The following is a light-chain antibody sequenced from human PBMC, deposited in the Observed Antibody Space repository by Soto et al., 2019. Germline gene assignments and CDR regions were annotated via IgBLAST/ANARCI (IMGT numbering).Light chain of an antibody. CDR1: QPFRGSY. Sequence: VVLTQSPGTLSLCQGERATLSCRASQPFRGSYLAWYQQKPGQAPRLLIYGASSRATGIPDRFSGSGSGTDFRLTISRLEPEDFAVYYCQQYDNSPWTFGQGTKVDI. V-gene: IGKV3-20*01. J-gene: IGKJ1*01. CDR2: GAS. CDR3: QQYDNSPWT.